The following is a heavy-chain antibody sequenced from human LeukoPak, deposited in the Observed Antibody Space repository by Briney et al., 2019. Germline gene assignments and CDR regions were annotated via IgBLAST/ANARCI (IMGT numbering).Heavy chain of an antibody. CDR1: SGSISSYY. V-gene: IGHV4-59*01. J-gene: IGHJ5*02. CDR2: FYYSGNT. CDR3: ARHYGP. D-gene: IGHD3-16*01. Sequence: SETLSLTCTVSSGSISSYYWSWIRQPPGKGLEWLGYFYYSGNTNYNPSLKSRVTISVDTSKNQFSLKLSSVTAADTAVYYCARHYGPWGQGTLVTVSS.